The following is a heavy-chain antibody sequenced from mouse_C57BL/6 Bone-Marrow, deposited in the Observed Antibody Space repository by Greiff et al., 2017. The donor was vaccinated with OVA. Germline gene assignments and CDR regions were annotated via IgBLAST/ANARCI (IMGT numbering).Heavy chain of an antibody. CDR3: ARRDGSSAMDY. CDR2: IDPANGNT. D-gene: IGHD1-1*01. CDR1: GFTIKNTY. J-gene: IGHJ4*01. V-gene: IGHV14-3*01. Sequence: VQLQQSVAELVRPGASVKLSCTASGFTIKNTYMHWVKQRPEQGLEWIARIDPANGNTKYAAKFQGKATITADTSSNTVYLQLSSLTSEDTAIYYCARRDGSSAMDYWGQGTSVTVSS.